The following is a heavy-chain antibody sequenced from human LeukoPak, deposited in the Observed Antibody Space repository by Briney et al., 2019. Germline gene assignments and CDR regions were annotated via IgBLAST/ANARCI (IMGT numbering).Heavy chain of an antibody. Sequence: PGGSLRLSCAASGFTFTTYGMNWVRQAPGKGLEWISTISNSGSSTYYADSVKGRFTISRDNSKNTLYLQMNSLRVEDTAVYYCARGGSRGSTGDYWGQGTLVTVSS. CDR3: ARGGSRGSTGDY. D-gene: IGHD6-19*01. CDR2: ISNSGSST. CDR1: GFTFTTYG. V-gene: IGHV3-23*01. J-gene: IGHJ4*02.